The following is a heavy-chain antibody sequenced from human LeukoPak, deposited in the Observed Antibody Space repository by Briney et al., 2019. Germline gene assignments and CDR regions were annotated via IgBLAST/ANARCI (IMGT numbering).Heavy chain of an antibody. V-gene: IGHV3-33*06. CDR1: GFTFSSYG. J-gene: IGHJ4*02. CDR2: IWYDGSNK. D-gene: IGHD6-19*01. CDR3: AKDRAVAGSYFGY. Sequence: PGGSLRLSCAASGFTFSSYGIHWVRQAPGKGLEWVAVIWYDGSNKYYADSVKGRFTISRDNSKNTLYLQMNSLRAEDTAVYYCAKDRAVAGSYFGYWGQGTLVTVSS.